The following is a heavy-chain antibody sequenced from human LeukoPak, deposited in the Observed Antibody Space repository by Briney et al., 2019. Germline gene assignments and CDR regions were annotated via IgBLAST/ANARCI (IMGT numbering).Heavy chain of an antibody. D-gene: IGHD4-23*01. J-gene: IGHJ3*02. CDR2: IGTDGSGT. V-gene: IGHV3-74*03. CDR1: GFTFSSFW. Sequence: GGSLRLSCAASGFTFSSFWMDWVRQVPRKGPVWVSRIGTDGSGTTYADFVKGRFTISRDNAKNPLYLQMNSLRAEDTAVYYCARDKYGGNSNAFDIWGQGTLVSVSS. CDR3: ARDKYGGNSNAFDI.